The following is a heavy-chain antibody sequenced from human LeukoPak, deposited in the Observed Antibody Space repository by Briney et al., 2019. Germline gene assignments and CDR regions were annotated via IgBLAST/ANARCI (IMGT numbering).Heavy chain of an antibody. CDR2: IKSKTDGGTT. D-gene: IGHD3-22*01. CDR3: TTRAPDTSITMIVVVRDY. V-gene: IGHV3-15*01. Sequence: PGGSLRLSCAASGFTFSNAWMSWVRQAPGKGLEWVGRIKSKTDGGTTDYAAPVKGRFTISRYDSKNTLYLQMNSLKTEDTAVYYCTTRAPDTSITMIVVVRDYWGQGTLVTVSS. J-gene: IGHJ4*02. CDR1: GFTFSNAW.